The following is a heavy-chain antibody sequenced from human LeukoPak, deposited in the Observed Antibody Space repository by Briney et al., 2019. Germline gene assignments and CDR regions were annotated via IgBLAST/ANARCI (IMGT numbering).Heavy chain of an antibody. D-gene: IGHD3-22*01. CDR2: ISGSGGST. CDR3: AKGSGHYEGY. V-gene: IGHV3-23*01. J-gene: IGHJ4*02. CDR1: GLTFSSYA. Sequence: PGGSLRLSCAASGLTFSSYAISWVRQAPGKGLEWVSAISGSGGSTHYADSVKGRFTISRDNSKNTLYLQMNSLRAEDTAVYYCAKGSGHYEGYWGQGTLVTVSS.